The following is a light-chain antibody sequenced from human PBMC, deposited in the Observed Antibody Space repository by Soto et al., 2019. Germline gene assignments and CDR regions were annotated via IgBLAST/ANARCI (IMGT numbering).Light chain of an antibody. Sequence: EIVMTQSPATLSVSPVQRATLSCRASQSISSNLAWYQQKPGQAPRLLIYGTSTRATGIPARFSGSGSGTEFTLTISSLQSEDFAVYYCQQYNNWLLITFGQGTRLEI. J-gene: IGKJ5*01. CDR3: QQYNNWLLIT. V-gene: IGKV3-15*01. CDR1: QSISSN. CDR2: GTS.